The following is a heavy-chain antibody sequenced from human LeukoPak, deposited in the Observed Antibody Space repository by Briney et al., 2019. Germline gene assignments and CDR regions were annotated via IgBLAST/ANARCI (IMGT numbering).Heavy chain of an antibody. CDR3: ARVGYSGYDFALGY. CDR1: GGSISSSSYY. CDR2: IYYSGST. D-gene: IGHD5-12*01. Sequence: PSETLSLTCTVSGGSISSSSYYWGWIRQPPGKGLEWIGSIYYSGSTYYNPSLKSRVTISVDTSKNQFSLRLSSVTAADTAVYYCARVGYSGYDFALGYWGQGTLVTVSS. V-gene: IGHV4-39*07. J-gene: IGHJ4*02.